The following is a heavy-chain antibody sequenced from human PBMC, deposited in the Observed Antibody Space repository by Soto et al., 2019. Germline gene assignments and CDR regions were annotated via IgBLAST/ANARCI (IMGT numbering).Heavy chain of an antibody. CDR1: GGSISSSSYY. D-gene: IGHD6-13*01. Sequence: SETLSLTCTVSGGSISSSSYYWGRIRQPPGKGLEWIGSIYYSGSTYYKQSLKSRVTISVDTSKNQFSLKLSSVTAADTVVYYCARGGSSWSFDFDYWGQGTLVTVSS. CDR2: IYYSGST. CDR3: ARGGSSWSFDFDY. V-gene: IGHV4-39*01. J-gene: IGHJ4*02.